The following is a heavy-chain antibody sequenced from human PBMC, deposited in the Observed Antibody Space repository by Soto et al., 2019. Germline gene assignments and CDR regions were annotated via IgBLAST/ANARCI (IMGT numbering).Heavy chain of an antibody. Sequence: ASVKVSCKASGGTFSSYAISWVRQAPGQGLEWMGGIIPIFGTANYAQKFQGRVTITADESTSTAYMELSSLRSEDTAVYYCARGPSIVVVPAAMVYWGQGTLVTVSS. D-gene: IGHD2-2*01. CDR1: GGTFSSYA. J-gene: IGHJ4*02. CDR2: IIPIFGTA. V-gene: IGHV1-69*13. CDR3: ARGPSIVVVPAAMVY.